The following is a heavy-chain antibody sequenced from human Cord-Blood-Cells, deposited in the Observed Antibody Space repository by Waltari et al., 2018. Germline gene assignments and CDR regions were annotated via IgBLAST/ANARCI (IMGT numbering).Heavy chain of an antibody. V-gene: IGHV3-23*01. Sequence: EVQLLESGGGLVQPGGSLRLSCAASGFTFSSYAMSWVRQAPGKGLEWVSAMSGSGGSTYYADSVKGRFTISRDNSKNTLYLQMNSLRAEDTAVYYCAKDRSWESSSFDYWGQGTLVTVSS. CDR3: AKDRSWESSSFDY. D-gene: IGHD6-13*01. CDR2: MSGSGGST. J-gene: IGHJ4*02. CDR1: GFTFSSYA.